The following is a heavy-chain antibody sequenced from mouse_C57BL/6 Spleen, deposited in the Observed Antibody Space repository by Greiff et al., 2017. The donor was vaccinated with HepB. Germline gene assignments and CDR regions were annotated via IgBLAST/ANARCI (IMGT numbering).Heavy chain of an antibody. CDR2: ISSGGSYT. J-gene: IGHJ3*01. Sequence: EVKLQESGGDLVKPGGSLKLSCAASGFTFSSYGMSWVRQTPDKRLEWVATISSGGSYTYYPDSVKGRFTISRDNAKNTLYLQMSSLKSEDTAMYYCARHHDSSGYTPYWGQGTLVTVSA. CDR1: GFTFSSYG. V-gene: IGHV5-6*01. CDR3: ARHHDSSGYTPY. D-gene: IGHD3-2*02.